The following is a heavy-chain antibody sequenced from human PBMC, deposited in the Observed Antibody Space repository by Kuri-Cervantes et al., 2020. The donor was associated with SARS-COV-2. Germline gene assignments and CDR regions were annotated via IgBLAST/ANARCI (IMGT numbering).Heavy chain of an antibody. CDR1: GFTFSSYS. CDR3: AGELINWFDP. V-gene: IGHV3-21*01. D-gene: IGHD2-8*01. J-gene: IGHJ5*02. CDR2: ISSSSSYI. Sequence: GESLKISCAASGFTFSSYSMNWVRQAPGKGLEWVSSISSSSSYIYYADSVKGRFTISRDNSKNTLYLQMNSLRAEDTAVYYCAGELINWFDPWGQGTPVTVSS.